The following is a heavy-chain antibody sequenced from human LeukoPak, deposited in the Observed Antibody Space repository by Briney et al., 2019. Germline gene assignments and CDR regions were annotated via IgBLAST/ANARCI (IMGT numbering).Heavy chain of an antibody. Sequence: PGGSLRLSCAASGFTFSSYWMNWARQAPGKGLEWVASINHNGNVNYYVDSVKGRFTISRDNAKNSLYLQMNSLRAEDTALYYCAKAPFGVVTHNWFDPWGQGTLVTVSS. D-gene: IGHD3-3*01. J-gene: IGHJ5*02. CDR1: GFTFSSYW. V-gene: IGHV3-7*03. CDR3: AKAPFGVVTHNWFDP. CDR2: INHNGNVN.